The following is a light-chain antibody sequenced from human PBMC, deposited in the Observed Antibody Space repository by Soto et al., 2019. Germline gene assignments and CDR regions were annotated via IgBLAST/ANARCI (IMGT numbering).Light chain of an antibody. CDR1: QSVSSSY. CDR3: QQYGSSLPIT. V-gene: IGKV3-20*01. Sequence: EIVLTQSPGTLSLSPGERATLSCRASQSVSSSYLAWYQQKPGQAPRLLIYGASSRATGIPDRFSGSGSGTGFTLTISRLEPEDFVVYYCQQYGSSLPITFGQGTRLEIK. CDR2: GAS. J-gene: IGKJ5*01.